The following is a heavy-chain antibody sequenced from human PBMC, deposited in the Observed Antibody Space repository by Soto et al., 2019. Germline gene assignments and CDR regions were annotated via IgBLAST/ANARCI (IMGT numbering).Heavy chain of an antibody. D-gene: IGHD2-15*01. V-gene: IGHV3-48*01. J-gene: IGHJ4*02. CDR2: ISSSSSTI. CDR3: ARACCSGGSGRINPFAY. Sequence: EVQLVESGGGLVQPGGSLRLSCAASGFTFSSYSMNWVRQAPGKGLEGVSYISSSSSTIYYADSLKGRFTISRDNAKNSLYLQMNSLRAEDTAVYYCARACCSGGSGRINPFAYWGQGTLVTVSS. CDR1: GFTFSSYS.